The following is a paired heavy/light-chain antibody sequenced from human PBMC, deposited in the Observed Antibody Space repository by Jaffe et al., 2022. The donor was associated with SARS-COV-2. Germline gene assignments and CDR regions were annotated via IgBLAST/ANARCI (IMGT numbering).Heavy chain of an antibody. J-gene: IGHJ4*02. Sequence: EVQLVESGGGLVQPGGSLRLSCAASGFTFSSYGMSWVRQAPGKGLEWVSSITTSGGDTYYVDSVKGRFTISRDNSKNTLYLQMNSLRAEDTAVYYCAKKYRGSYLFDYWGQGTLVSVSS. D-gene: IGHD1-26*01. CDR1: GFTFSSYG. CDR2: ITTSGGDT. CDR3: AKKYRGSYLFDY. V-gene: IGHV3-23*04.
Light chain of an antibody. CDR2: GNT. J-gene: IGLJ1*01. CDR1: SSNIGASYD. V-gene: IGLV1-40*01. Sequence: QSVLTQPPSVSGAPGQRVTISCTGSSSNIGASYDVHWYQHLPGTAPKLLIYGNTNRPSGVPDRFSGSKSGTSASLAISGLQAEDEADYYCQSYDSSLSGYVFGTGTKVTVL. CDR3: QSYDSSLSGYV.